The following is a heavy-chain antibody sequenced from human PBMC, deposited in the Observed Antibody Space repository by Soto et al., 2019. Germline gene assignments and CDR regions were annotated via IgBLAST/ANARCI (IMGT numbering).Heavy chain of an antibody. J-gene: IGHJ6*02. D-gene: IGHD3-22*01. V-gene: IGHV3-43*02. Sequence: GGSLRLSCAASGFTFDDYAMHWVRQAPGKGLEWVSLISGDGGSTYYADSVKGRFTISRDNSKNTLYLQMNSLRTEDTALYYCAKDLSSGYYYNSYGMDVWGQGTTVTVSS. CDR2: ISGDGGST. CDR1: GFTFDDYA. CDR3: AKDLSSGYYYNSYGMDV.